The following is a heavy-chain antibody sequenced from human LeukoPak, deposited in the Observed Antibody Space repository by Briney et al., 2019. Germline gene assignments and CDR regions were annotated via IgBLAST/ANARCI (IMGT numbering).Heavy chain of an antibody. D-gene: IGHD4-11*01. CDR1: GYTFTDCY. CDR2: INPNSGET. V-gene: IGHV1-2*02. J-gene: IGHJ4*02. Sequence: ASVKVSCKTSGYTFTDCYIHWVRQAPGQGLEWMGWINPNSGETNSAQKFQGRVTMTGDTSISTAYMELNRVTSDDTAVYYCARDRDYSNTERGFDYWGQGTLVTVSS. CDR3: ARDRDYSNTERGFDY.